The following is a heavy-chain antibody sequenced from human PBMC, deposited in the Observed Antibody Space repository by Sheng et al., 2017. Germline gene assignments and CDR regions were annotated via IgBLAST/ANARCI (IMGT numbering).Heavy chain of an antibody. CDR2: INHSGST. Sequence: QVQLQQWGAGLLKPSETLSLTCAVYGGSFSGYYWSWIRQPPGKGLEWIGEINHSGSTNYNPSLKSRVTISVDTSKNQFSLKLSSVTAADTAVYYCARGNTGEGIQGSIDYWGQGTLVTVSS. D-gene: IGHD7-27*01. J-gene: IGHJ4*02. V-gene: IGHV4-34*01. CDR3: ARGNTGEGIQGSIDY. CDR1: GGSFSGYY.